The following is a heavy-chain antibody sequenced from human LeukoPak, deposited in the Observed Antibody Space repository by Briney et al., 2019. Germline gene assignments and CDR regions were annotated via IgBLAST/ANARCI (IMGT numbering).Heavy chain of an antibody. J-gene: IGHJ4*02. CDR1: GGSISSGSYY. Sequence: SSETLSLTCTVSGGSISSGSYYWSWIRQPPGKGLEWIGHVSDGGRTNYSPSLRSRVSISVDTSKNQFSLKLNSVTAADTAVYFCARASTTFDDWGQGTLVTVSS. D-gene: IGHD1-14*01. CDR3: ARASTTFDD. V-gene: IGHV4-61*01. CDR2: VSDGGRT.